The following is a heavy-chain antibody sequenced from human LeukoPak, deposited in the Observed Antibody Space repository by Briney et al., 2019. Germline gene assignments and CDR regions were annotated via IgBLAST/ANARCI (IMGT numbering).Heavy chain of an antibody. CDR3: ARAYGTTDYFDY. J-gene: IGHJ4*02. CDR2: IYYRGST. Sequence: SETLSLTCTVSGGSISSHYGSWIHQPPRKGLEWIGYIYYRGSTNYNPSLKSRVTISVETSKDQFSLKLSSVTAADTAVYYCARAYGTTDYFDYWGQGTLVTVSS. CDR1: GGSISSHY. V-gene: IGHV4-59*11. D-gene: IGHD1-1*01.